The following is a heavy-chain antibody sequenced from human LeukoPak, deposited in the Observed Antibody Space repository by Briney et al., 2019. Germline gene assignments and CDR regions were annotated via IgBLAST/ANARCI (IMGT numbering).Heavy chain of an antibody. CDR3: ARDRGYDYVWGSYRYIDY. CDR2: IYYSGST. Sequence: SETLSLTCTVSGGSVSSGSYYWSWIRQPPGKELEWIGYIYYSGSTNYNPSLKSRVTISVDTPKNQFSLKLSSVTAADTAVYYCARDRGYDYVWGSYRYIDYWGQGTLVTVSS. J-gene: IGHJ4*02. CDR1: GGSVSSGSYY. V-gene: IGHV4-61*01. D-gene: IGHD3-16*02.